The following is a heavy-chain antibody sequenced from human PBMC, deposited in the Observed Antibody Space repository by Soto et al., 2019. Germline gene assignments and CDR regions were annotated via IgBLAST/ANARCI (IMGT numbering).Heavy chain of an antibody. CDR2: ISGSGGST. D-gene: IGHD2-2*01. CDR3: AKDDDPYCSSTSCYAYFQH. V-gene: IGHV3-23*01. CDR1: GFTFSSYA. Sequence: GGSLRLSCAASGFTFSSYAMSWVRQAPGKGLEWVSAISGSGGSTYYAESVKGRFTISRDNSKNTLYLQMNSLRAEDTAVYYCAKDDDPYCSSTSCYAYFQHWGQGTLVTVSS. J-gene: IGHJ1*01.